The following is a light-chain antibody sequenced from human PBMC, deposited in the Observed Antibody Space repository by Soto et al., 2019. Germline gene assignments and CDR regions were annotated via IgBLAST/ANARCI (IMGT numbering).Light chain of an antibody. J-gene: IGKJ2*01. CDR1: QTVASN. Sequence: EIVMTRSPATLSLSPGERATLSCRASQTVASNIAWYQQKPGQAPRLLIHGASTRATGVSARFSGTGSGTEFTLTISSLQSEDFAVYYCQQYHNWPPQYTFGQGNRLQIK. CDR3: QQYHNWPPQYT. CDR2: GAS. V-gene: IGKV3-15*01.